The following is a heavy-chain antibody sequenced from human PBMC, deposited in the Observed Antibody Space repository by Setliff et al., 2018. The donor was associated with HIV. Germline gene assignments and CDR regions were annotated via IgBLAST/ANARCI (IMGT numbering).Heavy chain of an antibody. CDR3: AKTIAAAATLPFDF. J-gene: IGHJ4*02. D-gene: IGHD6-13*01. CDR2: INAGNGNT. CDR1: GYTFTSYA. Sequence: ASVKVSCKASGYTFTSYAMHWVRQAPGQRLEWMGWINAGNGNTRYSQKFQGRVTITRDTSASTAYMELSSLRSEDAAVYYCAKTIAAAATLPFDFWGQGTLVTVSS. V-gene: IGHV1-3*01.